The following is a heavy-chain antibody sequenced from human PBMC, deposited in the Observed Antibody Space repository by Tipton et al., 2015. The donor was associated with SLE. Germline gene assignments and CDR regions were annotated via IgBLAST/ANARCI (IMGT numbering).Heavy chain of an antibody. V-gene: IGHV4-61*09. D-gene: IGHD5-24*01. CDR2: IYTSGST. CDR3: AREGDGYNKAFDI. CDR1: GGSISSGSYY. J-gene: IGHJ3*02. Sequence: LRLSCTVSGGSISSGSYYWSWIRQPAGKGLEWIGHIYTSGSTNYNPSLKSRVTISVDTSKNQFSLRLTSVTAADTAVYYCAREGDGYNKAFDIWGQGTMVTVSS.